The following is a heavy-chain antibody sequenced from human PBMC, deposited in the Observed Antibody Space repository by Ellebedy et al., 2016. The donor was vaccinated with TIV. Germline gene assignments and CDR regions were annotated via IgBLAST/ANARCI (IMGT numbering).Heavy chain of an antibody. CDR2: MSSSGST. J-gene: IGHJ3*02. CDR1: GGSISSSSYY. CDR3: ARRQAYDDFEYTFDI. D-gene: IGHD4-17*01. Sequence: MPSETLSLTCTVSGGSISSSSYYRGWIRQPPGRGLEWVGRMSSSGSTNYNPSLKRRLTMSVDTSKNQFSLKLSSVTAADTAVYYCARRQAYDDFEYTFDIWGQGTMVTVSS. V-gene: IGHV4-61*05.